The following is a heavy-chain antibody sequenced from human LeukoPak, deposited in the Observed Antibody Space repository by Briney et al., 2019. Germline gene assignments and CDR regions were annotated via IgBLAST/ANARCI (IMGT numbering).Heavy chain of an antibody. D-gene: IGHD5-12*01. V-gene: IGHV4-59*08. CDR2: IYYSGST. CDR3: ARRGYSGFGGVFDY. Sequence: SETLSLTCTVSGGSISSYYWSWIRQPPGKRLEWIGYIYYSGSTNYNPSLKSRVTISVDTSKNQFSLKLSSVTAADTAVYYCARRGYSGFGGVFDYWGQGTLVTVSS. CDR1: GGSISSYY. J-gene: IGHJ4*02.